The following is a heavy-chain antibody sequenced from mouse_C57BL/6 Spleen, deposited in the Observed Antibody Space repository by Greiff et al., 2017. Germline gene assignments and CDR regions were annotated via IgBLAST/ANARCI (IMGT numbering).Heavy chain of an antibody. Sequence: QVQLKQPGAELVKPGASVKLSCKASGYTFTSYWMQWVKQRPGQGLEWIGEIDPSDSYTNYNQKFKGKATLTVDTSSSTAYMQLSSLTSEDSAVYYCARNYYGSSSYYYAMDYWGQGTSVTVSS. CDR3: ARNYYGSSSYYYAMDY. CDR2: IDPSDSYT. CDR1: GYTFTSYW. V-gene: IGHV1-50*01. D-gene: IGHD1-1*01. J-gene: IGHJ4*01.